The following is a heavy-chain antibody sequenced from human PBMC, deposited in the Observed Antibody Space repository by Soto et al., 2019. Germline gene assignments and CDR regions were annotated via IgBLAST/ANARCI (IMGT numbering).Heavy chain of an antibody. CDR3: ASLAIGTIIRGAPDF. Sequence: GGSLRLSCAASGFTFSDYYMTWIRQAPGKGLEWVSYISSGGSSIYYADSVKGRFTISRDNAKNSLYLRMNSLRAEDTAMYYCASLAIGTIIRGAPDFWGQGTLVTVSS. V-gene: IGHV3-11*01. D-gene: IGHD3-10*01. J-gene: IGHJ4*02. CDR2: ISSGGSSI. CDR1: GFTFSDYY.